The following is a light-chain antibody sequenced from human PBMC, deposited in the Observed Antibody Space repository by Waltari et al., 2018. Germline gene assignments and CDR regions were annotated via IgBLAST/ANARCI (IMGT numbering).Light chain of an antibody. CDR1: HDIRGF. CDR3: QQYYSTPQT. J-gene: IGKJ1*01. V-gene: IGKV1-NL1*01. CDR2: GTS. Sequence: DIYMAQSQSSLSASVGDRVTISCRASHDIRGFLAWYQHKPGQAPKLLLYGTSRLESGVPPRFSGSDSGTTFTLTISLLQPEDSATYYCQQYYSTPQTFGQGTKVEI.